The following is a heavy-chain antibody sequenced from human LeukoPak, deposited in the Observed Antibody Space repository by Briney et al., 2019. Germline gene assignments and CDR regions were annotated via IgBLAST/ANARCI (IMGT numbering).Heavy chain of an antibody. CDR3: ARRISSWNVYIDK. D-gene: IGHD1-1*01. CDR1: DGSLSGYY. V-gene: IGHV4-4*09. Sequence: SETLSLTCTVSDGSLSGYYWSWIRQTPGKGLEWLGYIYSSGTTNHNRSLQSRVIISQDTRKNQFSLSETSVTAADTAMYFCARRISSWNVYIDKWGQGIQVTVSS. CDR2: IYSSGTT. J-gene: IGHJ4*02.